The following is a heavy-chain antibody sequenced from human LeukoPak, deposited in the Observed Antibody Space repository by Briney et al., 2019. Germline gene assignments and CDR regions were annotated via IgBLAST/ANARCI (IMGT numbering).Heavy chain of an antibody. CDR1: GDSIRSYY. Sequence: KLSETLSLTCTVSGDSIRSYYWNWIRRPPGKGLEWIGYIYYTGSTSYNPSLKSRVTISLDTSKSQFSLRLTSVTAADTAVYYCASHGSSGHDPLTWGQGTLVTVSS. V-gene: IGHV4-59*08. CDR3: ASHGSSGHDPLT. D-gene: IGHD5-12*01. CDR2: IYYTGST. J-gene: IGHJ4*01.